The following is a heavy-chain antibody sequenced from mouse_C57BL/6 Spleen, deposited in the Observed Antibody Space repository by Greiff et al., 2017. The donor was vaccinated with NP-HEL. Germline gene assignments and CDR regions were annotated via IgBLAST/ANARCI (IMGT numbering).Heavy chain of an antibody. V-gene: IGHV1-26*01. CDR1: GYTFTDYY. CDR3: ARKYYVGYYAMDY. D-gene: IGHD1-1*02. CDR2: INPNNGGT. Sequence: VQLQQSGPELVKPGASVKISCKASGYTFTDYYMNWVKQSHGKSLEWIGDINPNNGGTSYNQKFKGKATLTVDKSSSTAYMELRSLTSEDSAVYYCARKYYVGYYAMDYWGQGTSVTVSS. J-gene: IGHJ4*01.